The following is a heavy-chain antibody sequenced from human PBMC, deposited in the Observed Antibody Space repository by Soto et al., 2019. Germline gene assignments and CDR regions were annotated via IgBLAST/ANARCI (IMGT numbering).Heavy chain of an antibody. CDR1: GGSINSNNYY. Sequence: NPSETLSLTCTVSGGSINSNNYYWAWIRQPPGKGLAWIASIYYDGSTYSNPYLKSRVSISVDTYKNHFSLKLSSATAADMDVYYYSKVMVAAYRHTDFASWGQGTMVTVSS. J-gene: IGHJ4*02. V-gene: IGHV4-39*02. D-gene: IGHD2-15*01. CDR3: SKVMVAAYRHTDFAS. CDR2: IYYDGST.